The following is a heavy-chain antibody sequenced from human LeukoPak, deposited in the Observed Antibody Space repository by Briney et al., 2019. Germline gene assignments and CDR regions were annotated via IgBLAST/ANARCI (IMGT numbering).Heavy chain of an antibody. CDR1: GGSISSGDYY. Sequence: SQTLSLTCTVSGGSISSGDYYWSWIRQPPGKGLEWIGYIYYSGSTYYNPSLKSRVTISVDTSKNQFSLKLSSVTAADTAVYYCARDRAYYYDSSGLSSAWGQGTLVTVSS. CDR2: IYYSGST. CDR3: ARDRAYYYDSSGLSSA. D-gene: IGHD3-22*01. J-gene: IGHJ5*02. V-gene: IGHV4-30-4*01.